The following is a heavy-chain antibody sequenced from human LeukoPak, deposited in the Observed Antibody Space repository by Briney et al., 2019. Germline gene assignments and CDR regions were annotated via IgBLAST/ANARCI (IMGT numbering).Heavy chain of an antibody. J-gene: IGHJ4*02. CDR1: GASISSYY. V-gene: IGHV4-59*13. Sequence: SETLSLTCTVSGASISSYYWSWIRQPPGKGLEWIGYFSYSGNTNYNPSLKSRVTVSVDTSKNQFSQKLTSVTAADTAVYHCARGPLDSGYTYFDYWGQGTLVTVSS. D-gene: IGHD5-12*01. CDR2: FSYSGNT. CDR3: ARGPLDSGYTYFDY.